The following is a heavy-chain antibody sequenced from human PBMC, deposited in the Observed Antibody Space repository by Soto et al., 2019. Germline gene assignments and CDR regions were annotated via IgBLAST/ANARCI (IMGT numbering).Heavy chain of an antibody. V-gene: IGHV3-23*01. J-gene: IGHJ4*02. CDR3: ATEMGATQGPFDN. CDR2: LSNTGRRT. Sequence: PWGSLRLSCVVSVFPFGATAMSWVRQAPGKGLEWVSGLSNTGRRTSYADSVKGRFNISRDNSENTVYLQMNSLRVEDTAVYYCATEMGATQGPFDNWGQGTLVTVSS. CDR1: VFPFGATA. D-gene: IGHD1-26*01.